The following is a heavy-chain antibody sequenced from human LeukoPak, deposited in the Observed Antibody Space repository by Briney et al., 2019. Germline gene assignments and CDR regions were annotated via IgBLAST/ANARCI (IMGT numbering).Heavy chain of an antibody. Sequence: GASVKVSCKVSGYTLTELSMHWVRQAPGKGLEWMGGFDPEDGETIYAQKFQGRVTMTEDTSTDTAYMELSSLRSEDTAVYYCATRGTRYGSGSYSVYWGQGTLVTVSS. CDR3: ATRGTRYGSGSYSVY. CDR1: GYTLTELS. J-gene: IGHJ4*02. V-gene: IGHV1-24*01. CDR2: FDPEDGET. D-gene: IGHD3-10*01.